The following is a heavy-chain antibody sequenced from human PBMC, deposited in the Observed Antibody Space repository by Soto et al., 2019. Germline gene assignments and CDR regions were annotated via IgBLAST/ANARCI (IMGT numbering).Heavy chain of an antibody. D-gene: IGHD6-13*01. J-gene: IGHJ6*02. Sequence: QVQLVQSGAEVKTPGSSVKVSCKASGGTFSSYAISWVRQAPGHGLEWMGGIIPIFGTANYAQKFQGRVKITANESTNTADMGLSSLRSEDKAVYYCARVNSQYYYYSMDDCCQGTTVTVSS. V-gene: IGHV1-69*01. CDR3: ARVNSQYYYYSMDD. CDR2: IIPIFGTA. CDR1: GGTFSSYA.